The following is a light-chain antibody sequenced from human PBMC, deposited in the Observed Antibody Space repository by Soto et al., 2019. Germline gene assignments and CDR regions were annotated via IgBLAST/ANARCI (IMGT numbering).Light chain of an antibody. CDR2: EVN. J-gene: IGLJ3*02. CDR1: SSDVGGFDF. V-gene: IGLV2-14*01. Sequence: QSVLTQPASVSGSLGQSITISCTGTSSDVGGFDFVSWYQQHPGRAPKLIIYEVNNRPSGVSNRFSASKSGNTASLTISGLQAEDEADYYCSSWTISTTQVLGGGTQLTVL. CDR3: SSWTISTTQV.